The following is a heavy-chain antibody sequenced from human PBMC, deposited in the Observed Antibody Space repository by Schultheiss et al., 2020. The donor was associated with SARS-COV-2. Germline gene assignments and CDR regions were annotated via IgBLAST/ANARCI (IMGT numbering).Heavy chain of an antibody. CDR3: ARGYCSGGSCYCLDY. Sequence: GGSLRLSCAASGFTFSSYAMSWVRQAPGKGLEWVSSISSSSSYIYYADSVKGRFTISRDNAKNSLYLQMNSLRAEDTAVYYCARGYCSGGSCYCLDYWGQGTLVTVSS. J-gene: IGHJ4*02. CDR2: ISSSSSYI. CDR1: GFTFSSYA. D-gene: IGHD2-15*01. V-gene: IGHV3-21*01.